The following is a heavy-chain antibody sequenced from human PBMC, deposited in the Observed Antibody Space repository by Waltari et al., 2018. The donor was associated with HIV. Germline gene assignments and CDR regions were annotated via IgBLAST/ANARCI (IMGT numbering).Heavy chain of an antibody. J-gene: IGHJ6*02. CDR2: INPNSGGT. D-gene: IGHD4-17*01. V-gene: IGHV1-2*06. Sequence: QVQLVQSGAEVRKPGASVKVPSKASGYTFTGYYLHWVRQAPGQGLEWMGRINPNSGGTNYAQKFQARVTMTRDTSIGAAYMELSSLRPNDTAVYYCARVTTVTGDSYFYYGMDVWGQGTTVTVSS. CDR1: GYTFTGYY. CDR3: ARVTTVTGDSYFYYGMDV.